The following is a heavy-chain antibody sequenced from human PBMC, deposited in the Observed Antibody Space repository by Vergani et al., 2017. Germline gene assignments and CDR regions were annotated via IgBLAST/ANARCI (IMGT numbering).Heavy chain of an antibody. CDR1: GYTFTGYY. D-gene: IGHD2-2*01. J-gene: IGHJ5*02. CDR3: ARVVDCSSTSRENWFDP. CDR2: INPNSGGT. Sequence: QVQLVQSGAEVKKPGASVKVSCKASGYTFTGYYMHWVRQAPGQGLEWMGWINPNSGGTNYAQKFQGRVTMTRDPSISTAYMELSRLRSDDKAVYYCARVVDCSSTSRENWFDPWGQGTLVTVSS. V-gene: IGHV1-2*02.